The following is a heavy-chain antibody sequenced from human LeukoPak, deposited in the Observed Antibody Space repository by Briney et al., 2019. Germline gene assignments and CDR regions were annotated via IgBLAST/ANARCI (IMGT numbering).Heavy chain of an antibody. J-gene: IGHJ6*02. V-gene: IGHV6-1*01. CDR2: TYYRSNWYS. CDR1: GDSVPSNSAT. CDR3: ARDDRTIKFTMDV. D-gene: IGHD1/OR15-1a*01. Sequence: SQTLSLTCAISGDSVPSNSATWNWIRLSPSRGLEWLGRTYYRSNWYSDYAVSVKSRITITPDTSKNQFSLQLNSVTPEDAAIYYCARDDRTIKFTMDVWGQGTTVTVSS.